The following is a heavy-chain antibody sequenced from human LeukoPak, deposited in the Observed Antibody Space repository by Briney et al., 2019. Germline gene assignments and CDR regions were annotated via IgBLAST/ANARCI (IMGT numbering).Heavy chain of an antibody. CDR3: ARDRYAYYYDSSGYDDAFDI. CDR1: GGTFSSYA. J-gene: IGHJ3*02. V-gene: IGHV1-8*02. Sequence: ASVKVSCKASGGTFSSYAINWVRQATGQGLEWMGWMNPNSGNTGYAQKFQGRVTMTRNTSISTAYMELSSLRSEDTAVYYCARDRYAYYYDSSGYDDAFDIWGQGTMVTVSS. D-gene: IGHD3-22*01. CDR2: MNPNSGNT.